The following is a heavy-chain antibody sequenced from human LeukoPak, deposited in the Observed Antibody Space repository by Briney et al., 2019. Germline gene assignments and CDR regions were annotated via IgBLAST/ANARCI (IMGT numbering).Heavy chain of an antibody. V-gene: IGHV3-30-3*01. Sequence: GGSLRLSCAASGFTFSSYAMHWVRQAPGKGLEWVAVISYDGSNKYYADSVKGRFTISRDNSKNTLYLQMNSLRAEDTAVYYCARDLTPKRPVYGALNGMDVWGQGTTVTVSS. D-gene: IGHD4/OR15-4a*01. J-gene: IGHJ6*02. CDR1: GFTFSSYA. CDR3: ARDLTPKRPVYGALNGMDV. CDR2: ISYDGSNK.